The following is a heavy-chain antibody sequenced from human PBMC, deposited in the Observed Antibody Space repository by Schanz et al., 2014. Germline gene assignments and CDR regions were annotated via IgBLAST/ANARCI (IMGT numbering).Heavy chain of an antibody. J-gene: IGHJ6*03. V-gene: IGHV3-33*06. Sequence: QGQLVESGGGVVQPGRSLRLSCVASGFTFISYDIHWVHQAPGKGLEWVAVIRYDGRNKNFVESVKGRFTISRDNSNNTVYLQMNTLRAEDTAVYYCAKDYQDCSSTSCYLWENYYMDVWGKGTTVTVSS. CDR2: IRYDGRNK. CDR1: GFTFISYD. D-gene: IGHD2-2*01. CDR3: AKDYQDCSSTSCYLWENYYMDV.